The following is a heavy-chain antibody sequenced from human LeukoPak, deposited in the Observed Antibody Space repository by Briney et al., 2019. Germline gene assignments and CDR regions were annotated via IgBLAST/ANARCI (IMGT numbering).Heavy chain of an antibody. Sequence: SETLSLTCTVSGGSISSYYRSCIRQPPGKGLEWIGYIYYSGSTNYNPSLKSRVTISVDTSKNQFSLKLSSVTAADTAVYYCARHRVFATVPTFAYWAQGPLVPVSS. CDR3: ARHRVFATVPTFAY. CDR1: GGSISSYY. V-gene: IGHV4-59*08. CDR2: IYYSGST. J-gene: IGHJ4*02. D-gene: IGHD4-17*01.